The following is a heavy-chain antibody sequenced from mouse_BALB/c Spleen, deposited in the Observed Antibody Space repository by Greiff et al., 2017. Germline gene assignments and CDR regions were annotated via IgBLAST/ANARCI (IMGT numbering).Heavy chain of an antibody. CDR2: IDTANGNT. J-gene: IGHJ2*01. V-gene: IGHV14-3*02. CDR1: GFNIKDTY. Sequence: EVQLQQSGAELVKPGASVKLSCTASGFNIKDTYMHWVKQRPEQGLEWIGRIDTANGNTKYDPKFQGKATITADTSSNTAYLQLSSLTSEDTAVYYCASYYYGSSYVAYWGQGTTLTVSS. CDR3: ASYYYGSSYVAY. D-gene: IGHD1-1*01.